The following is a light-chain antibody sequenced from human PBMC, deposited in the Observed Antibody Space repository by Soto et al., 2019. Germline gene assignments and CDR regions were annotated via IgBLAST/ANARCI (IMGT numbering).Light chain of an antibody. Sequence: EIVLTQSPATRSLSPGERATLFCRASQSVSSYLAWYQQKPGQAPRLLIYDASNRATGIPARFSGSGSGTDFTLTISSLEPEDFAVYYCQQRSNWPTFGGGTKVEIK. J-gene: IGKJ4*01. CDR1: QSVSSY. V-gene: IGKV3-11*01. CDR3: QQRSNWPT. CDR2: DAS.